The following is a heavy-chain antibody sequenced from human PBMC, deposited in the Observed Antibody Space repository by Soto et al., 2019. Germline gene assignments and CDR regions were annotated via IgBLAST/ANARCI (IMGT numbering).Heavy chain of an antibody. CDR1: GYTFTSYG. J-gene: IGHJ6*02. Sequence: QVQLVQSGAEVKKPGASVKVSCKASGYTFTSYGISWVRQAPGQGLEWMGWISAYNGNTNYAQKLQGRVTMTTDTSTSTAYMELRSLRSDDTAVYYCARDYHVWGNYRPDYYYYGMDVWGQGTTVTVSS. D-gene: IGHD3-16*02. V-gene: IGHV1-18*01. CDR2: ISAYNGNT. CDR3: ARDYHVWGNYRPDYYYYGMDV.